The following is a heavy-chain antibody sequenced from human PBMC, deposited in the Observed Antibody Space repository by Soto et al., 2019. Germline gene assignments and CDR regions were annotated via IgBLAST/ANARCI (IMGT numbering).Heavy chain of an antibody. CDR1: CGAINCYY. CDR3: ARGQRFSDWFDP. D-gene: IGHD3-3*01. J-gene: IGHJ5*02. Sequence: WYTLSLTCTATCGAINCYYWTWFRESAGGALEWIGRIYSSGSTNYNPSLKSRVTISLDTSMNHFTLRLSSVTAAETAVYYCARGQRFSDWFDPWGQGTLVTVSS. CDR2: IYSSGST. V-gene: IGHV4-4*07.